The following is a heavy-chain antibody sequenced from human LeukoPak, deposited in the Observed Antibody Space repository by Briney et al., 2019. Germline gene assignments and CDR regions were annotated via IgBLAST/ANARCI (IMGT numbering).Heavy chain of an antibody. CDR3: ARDYYYGSGSSDY. CDR2: INPNSGGT. CDR1: GYTFTDYY. D-gene: IGHD3-10*01. J-gene: IGHJ4*02. Sequence: ASVKDSCKASGYTFTDYYIHWVRQAPGQGLEWMGWINPNSGGTNYAQKFQGRVTMTRDTSISAAYMELSRLRSGDTAVYYCARDYYYGSGSSDYWGQGTLVTVSS. V-gene: IGHV1-2*02.